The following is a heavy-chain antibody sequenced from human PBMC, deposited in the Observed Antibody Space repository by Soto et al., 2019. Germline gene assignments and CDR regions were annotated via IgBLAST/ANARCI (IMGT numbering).Heavy chain of an antibody. D-gene: IGHD2-15*01. CDR1: GFTFSTYA. J-gene: IGHJ4*02. Sequence: PGGSLSLSCAASGFTFSTYAMNWVRQAPGKGLEWVSTISVSGDYTYYADSVKGRFTISRDNSKNTQYLQMNSLRADDTAMYYCATRHLSFCSGGTCNPFDFWGQGALVTVSS. CDR2: ISVSGDYT. CDR3: ATRHLSFCSGGTCNPFDF. V-gene: IGHV3-23*01.